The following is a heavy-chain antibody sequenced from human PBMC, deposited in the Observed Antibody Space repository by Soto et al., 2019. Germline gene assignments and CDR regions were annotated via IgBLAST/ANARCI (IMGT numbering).Heavy chain of an antibody. CDR1: GFTFSSYA. CDR3: LKGFDSGMDV. D-gene: IGHD2-15*01. CDR2: ISYDGSNK. Sequence: GGSLRLSCAASGFTFSSYAMHWVRQAPGKGLEWVAVISYDGSNKYYADSVKGRFTISRDNSKNTLYLQMNSLRAEDTAVYYSLKGFDSGMDVWGQGTTVTVSS. V-gene: IGHV3-30-3*01. J-gene: IGHJ6*02.